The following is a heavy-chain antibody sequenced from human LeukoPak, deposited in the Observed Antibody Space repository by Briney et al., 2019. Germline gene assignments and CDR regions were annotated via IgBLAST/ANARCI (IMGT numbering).Heavy chain of an antibody. CDR1: EFTFSNYA. Sequence: GGSLRLSCAASEFTFSNYAMNWVRQAPGKGLEWVSGISGGGGSIYYADSVKGRFTISRDNSKNTLYLQMDSLRAEDTALYYCAKGSGINHYHWIDPWGQGTLVTVSS. V-gene: IGHV3-23*01. CDR3: AKGSGINHYHWIDP. J-gene: IGHJ5*02. CDR2: ISGGGGSI. D-gene: IGHD1-14*01.